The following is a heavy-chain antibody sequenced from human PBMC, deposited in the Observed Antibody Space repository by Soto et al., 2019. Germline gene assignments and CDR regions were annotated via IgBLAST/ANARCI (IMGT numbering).Heavy chain of an antibody. CDR2: IYWDDDK. D-gene: IGHD4-17*01. Sequence: QITLKESGPTLVKPTQTLTLTWTFSGFSLSTSGVGVGWIRRPPGKALEWLALIYWDDDKRYSPSLKSRLTITKDTSKNQVVLTMTNMDPVDTATYYCAHSLNDYADLDAFDIWGQGTMVTVSS. J-gene: IGHJ3*02. CDR1: GFSLSTSGVG. CDR3: AHSLNDYADLDAFDI. V-gene: IGHV2-5*02.